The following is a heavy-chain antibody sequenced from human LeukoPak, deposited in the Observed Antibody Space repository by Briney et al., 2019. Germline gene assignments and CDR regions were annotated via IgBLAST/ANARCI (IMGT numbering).Heavy chain of an antibody. CDR3: ARGYGNYGY. Sequence: GGSLRLSCVASGFTFSSYWMSWVRQAPGKGLEWVANIKQDGSEKTYVDSVKGRFTISRDNAKNSLYLQMNTLRVEDTAVYYCARGYGNYGYWGQGTLVTVSS. V-gene: IGHV3-7*01. D-gene: IGHD4-17*01. CDR2: IKQDGSEK. CDR1: GFTFSSYW. J-gene: IGHJ4*02.